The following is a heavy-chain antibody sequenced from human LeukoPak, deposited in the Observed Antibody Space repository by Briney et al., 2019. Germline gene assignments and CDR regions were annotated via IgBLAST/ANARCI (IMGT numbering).Heavy chain of an antibody. V-gene: IGHV3-23*01. CDR1: GFTFSNYA. J-gene: IGHJ4*02. Sequence: GGSLRLSCTVSGFTFSNYAMNWVRQAPGKGLEWVSSISGSGGSTYYADSVKGRFTISRDNSKNTLYLQMNSLRAEDTAVYYCAKGGEQQLVLFDYWGQGTLVTVSS. D-gene: IGHD6-13*01. CDR3: AKGGEQQLVLFDY. CDR2: ISGSGGST.